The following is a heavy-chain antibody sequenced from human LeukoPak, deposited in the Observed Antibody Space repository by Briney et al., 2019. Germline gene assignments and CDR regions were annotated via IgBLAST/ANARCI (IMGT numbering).Heavy chain of an antibody. Sequence: ASVKVSCKASGYTFTGDCMHWVRQAPGQGLDWMEWINSNSGGTNYGQKFQGRVTMNRDTSISTVYMKLSRLSSDDRAVYYCASYYGSKRAFDIWGEGTMVTVSS. J-gene: IGHJ3*02. V-gene: IGHV1-2*02. CDR2: INSNSGGT. CDR3: ASYYGSKRAFDI. D-gene: IGHD3-10*01. CDR1: GYTFTGDC.